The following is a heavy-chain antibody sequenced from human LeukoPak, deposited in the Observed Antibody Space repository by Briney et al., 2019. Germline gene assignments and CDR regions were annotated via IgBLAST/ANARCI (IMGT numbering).Heavy chain of an antibody. Sequence: GGSLRLSCVASGFALRNYGLNWVRQAPGKGLEWVSYVSSGGNTVNYADSVRGRFTISRDNARNSLYLQMNSLRAEDTAVYYCAREKGSRAPNDYWGQGTQVTVSS. D-gene: IGHD6-13*01. CDR2: VSSGGNTV. J-gene: IGHJ4*02. CDR3: AREKGSRAPNDY. CDR1: GFALRNYG. V-gene: IGHV3-48*01.